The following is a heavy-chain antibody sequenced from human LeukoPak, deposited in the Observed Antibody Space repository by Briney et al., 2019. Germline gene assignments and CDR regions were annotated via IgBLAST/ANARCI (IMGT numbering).Heavy chain of an antibody. CDR2: ISAYNGNT. CDR3: ARVQYYYDSSGYYRYFDY. Sequence: ASVKVSCKASGYTFTGYGISWVRQAPGQGLEWMGWISAYNGNTNYAQKLQGRVTMTTDTSTSTAYMELRSLRSDGTAVYYCARVQYYYDSSGYYRYFDYWGQGTLVTVSS. CDR1: GYTFTGYG. V-gene: IGHV1-18*01. J-gene: IGHJ4*02. D-gene: IGHD3-22*01.